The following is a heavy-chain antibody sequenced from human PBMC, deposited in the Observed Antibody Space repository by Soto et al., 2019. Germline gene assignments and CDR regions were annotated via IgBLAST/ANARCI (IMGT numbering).Heavy chain of an antibody. Sequence: SETLSLTCAVSGGSISSSNWWRWVRQPPGKGLEWIGEIYHSGSTNYNPSLKSRVTISVDKSKNQFSLKLSSVTAADTAVFYCARGMVRGVTGYYYGMDVWGQGTTVS. J-gene: IGHJ6*02. CDR1: GGSISSSNW. V-gene: IGHV4-4*02. D-gene: IGHD3-10*01. CDR3: ARGMVRGVTGYYYGMDV. CDR2: IYHSGST.